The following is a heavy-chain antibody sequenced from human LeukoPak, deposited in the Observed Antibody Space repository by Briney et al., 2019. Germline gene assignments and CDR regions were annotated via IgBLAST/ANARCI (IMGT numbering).Heavy chain of an antibody. J-gene: IGHJ4*02. CDR1: GFNFSTYW. D-gene: IGHD3-10*01. CDR3: VSDQTGRHPYFFDY. CDR2: IKEDGSEI. Sequence: GGSLRLSCAASGFNFSTYWMTWVRQVLGKGLEWVANIKEDGSEIYYVDAVKGRFSISRDNAKTSLYLQMNNLSVADTAVYYCVSDQTGRHPYFFDYWGQGTLVTVSS. V-gene: IGHV3-7*01.